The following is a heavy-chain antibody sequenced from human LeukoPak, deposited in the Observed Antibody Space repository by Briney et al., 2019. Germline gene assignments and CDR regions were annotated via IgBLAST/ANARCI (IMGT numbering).Heavy chain of an antibody. J-gene: IGHJ6*03. CDR1: GGTFSSYA. V-gene: IGHV1-69*13. CDR2: IIPIFGTA. Sequence: GGSVKVSCKASGGTFSSYAISWVRQAPGQGLEWMGGIIPIFGTANYAQKFQGRVTITADESTSTAYMELSSLRSEDTAVYYCARDRGLTYYYDSSGYRPMDVWGKGTTVTVSS. CDR3: ARDRGLTYYYDSSGYRPMDV. D-gene: IGHD3-22*01.